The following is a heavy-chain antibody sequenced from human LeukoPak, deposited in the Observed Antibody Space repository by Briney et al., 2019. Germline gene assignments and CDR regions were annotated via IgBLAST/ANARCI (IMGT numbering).Heavy chain of an antibody. CDR2: ISAYNGNT. J-gene: IGHJ4*02. CDR1: GYTFTSYG. V-gene: IGHV1-18*01. CDR3: ATYDYGDYDY. D-gene: IGHD4-17*01. Sequence: ASVKVSCKASGYTFTSYGISCVRQAPGQGLEWMGWISAYNGNTNYAQTLQGRATMTTDTSTSTAYMERRSLRSDDTAVYYCATYDYGDYDYWGQGTLVTVSS.